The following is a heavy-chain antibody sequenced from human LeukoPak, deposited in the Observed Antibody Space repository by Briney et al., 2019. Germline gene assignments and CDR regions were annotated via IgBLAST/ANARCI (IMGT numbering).Heavy chain of an antibody. CDR3: AREGVLLFSSSVDY. J-gene: IGHJ4*02. Sequence: GGSLRLSCAASGFTVSSNYMSWVRQAPGKGLEWVSHIYSGGSTYYGDSVKGRFTISRDESKNTLYLQMNSLRAEDTAVYYCAREGVLLFSSSVDYWGQGTLVTVSS. CDR1: GFTVSSNY. V-gene: IGHV3-53*01. CDR2: IYSGGST. D-gene: IGHD6-6*01.